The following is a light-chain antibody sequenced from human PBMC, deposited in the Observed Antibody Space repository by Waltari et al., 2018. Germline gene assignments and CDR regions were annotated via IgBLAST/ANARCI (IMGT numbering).Light chain of an antibody. J-gene: IGLJ2*01. CDR2: YDS. CDR3: QVWDSSSDHRV. CDR1: NIGSKS. Sequence: SYVLTQPPSVSVAPGKTARITCGGNNIGSKSVPGYQQKPGQAPVLVIYYDSDRPSGIPERFSGSNSGNTATLTISRVEAGDEADYYCQVWDSSSDHRVFGGGTKLTVL. V-gene: IGLV3-21*04.